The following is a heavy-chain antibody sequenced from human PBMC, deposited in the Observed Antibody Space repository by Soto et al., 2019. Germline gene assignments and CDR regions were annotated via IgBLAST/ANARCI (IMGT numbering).Heavy chain of an antibody. CDR1: GGSISNYY. V-gene: IGHV4-59*01. D-gene: IGHD6-13*01. CDR3: AASRSSWSLGWTSVQH. Sequence: QVQLEESGPGLVKSSETLSLTCTVSGGSISNYYWSWIRQPPGKGLEYIGFIHYSGSTNYSPSLKGRVTISLDTSKNQFSLKLSSVTAADTAIYYCAASRSSWSLGWTSVQHWGQGTLVTVSS. CDR2: IHYSGST. J-gene: IGHJ1*01.